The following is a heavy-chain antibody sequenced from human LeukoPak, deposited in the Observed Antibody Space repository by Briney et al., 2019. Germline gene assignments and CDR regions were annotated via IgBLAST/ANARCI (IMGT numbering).Heavy chain of an antibody. CDR3: AKSLATVTRPDAFDI. Sequence: GGSLRLSCAASGFTFSNAWMSWVRQAPGKGLEWVSAISGSGGSTYYADSVKGRFTISRDNSKNTLYLQMNSLRAEDTAVYYCAKSLATVTRPDAFDIWGQGTMVTVSS. CDR2: ISGSGGST. D-gene: IGHD4-17*01. V-gene: IGHV3-23*01. J-gene: IGHJ3*02. CDR1: GFTFSNAW.